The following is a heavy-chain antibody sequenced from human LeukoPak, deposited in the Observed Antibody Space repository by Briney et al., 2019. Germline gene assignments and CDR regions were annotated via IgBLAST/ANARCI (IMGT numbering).Heavy chain of an antibody. D-gene: IGHD3-10*01. V-gene: IGHV4-4*02. CDR3: ARGSYYPLYYFDY. CDR1: GGSISSSNW. CDR2: IYHSGST. J-gene: IGHJ4*02. Sequence: ASGTLSLTCAVSGGSISSSNWWSWVRQPPGKGLEWIGEIYHSGSTNYNPSLKSRVTISVDKSKNQFSLKLSSVTAADTAVYYCARGSYYPLYYFDYWGQGTLVTVSS.